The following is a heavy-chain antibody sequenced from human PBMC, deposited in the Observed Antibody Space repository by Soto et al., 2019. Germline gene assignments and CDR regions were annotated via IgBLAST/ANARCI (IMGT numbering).Heavy chain of an antibody. V-gene: IGHV3-23*01. CDR1: EFTFNIFD. J-gene: IGHJ4*02. CDR2: ISDSGDRT. D-gene: IGHD5-12*01. CDR3: VKGGWLDY. Sequence: EVHLLESGGGWVQPGGSLRLSCAACEFTFNIFDMSWVRQAPGKGLEWVSMISDSGDRTYYAGSVRGRFTMSRDNSKHTVYLQMDSLRAEDTAIYYCVKGGWLDYWGQGTLVTVSS.